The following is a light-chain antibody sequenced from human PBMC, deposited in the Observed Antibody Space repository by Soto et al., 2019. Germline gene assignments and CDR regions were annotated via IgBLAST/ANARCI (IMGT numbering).Light chain of an antibody. Sequence: EIVLTQSPGTLSLSPGERATLSCRASRSVGNNYLAWYQQRPGQAPNLLIYDASSRATGIPGRFSGSGSGTDFSLTISRLEPEDFAVYYCHQYDNTPQTFGQGTKVDIK. CDR3: HQYDNTPQT. CDR1: RSVGNNY. V-gene: IGKV3-20*01. J-gene: IGKJ2*01. CDR2: DAS.